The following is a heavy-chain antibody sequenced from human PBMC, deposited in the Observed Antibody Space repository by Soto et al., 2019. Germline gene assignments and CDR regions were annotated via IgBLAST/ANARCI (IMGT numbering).Heavy chain of an antibody. CDR3: AKVTHRGPIAVAGPLGS. D-gene: IGHD6-19*01. Sequence: QVHLVQSGAEVKKPGASVNVSCQASGSITNHHMHWVRQAPGQVLQSMGIFNPSGRSTTYAQKFQGRVTITRVTSTSTVYMELSSLTSEDTAVYFCAKVTHRGPIAVAGPLGSWGQGALVIVSS. CDR1: GSITNHH. CDR2: FNPSGRST. V-gene: IGHV1-46*01. J-gene: IGHJ4*02.